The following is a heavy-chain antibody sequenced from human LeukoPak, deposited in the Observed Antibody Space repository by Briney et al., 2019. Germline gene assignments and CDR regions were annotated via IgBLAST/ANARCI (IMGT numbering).Heavy chain of an antibody. V-gene: IGHV3-30-3*01. J-gene: IGHJ4*02. Sequence: AGGSLRLSCAASGFTVSSNYMSWVRQAPGKGLEWVAVISYDGSNKYYADSVKGRFTISRDNSKNTLYLQMNSLRAEDTAVYYCARGYSYGVWGQGTLVTVSS. CDR2: ISYDGSNK. D-gene: IGHD5-18*01. CDR3: ARGYSYGV. CDR1: GFTVSSNY.